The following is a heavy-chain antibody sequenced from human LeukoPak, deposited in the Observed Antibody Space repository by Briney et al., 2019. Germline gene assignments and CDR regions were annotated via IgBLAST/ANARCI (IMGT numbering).Heavy chain of an antibody. CDR2: ITSRGNT. J-gene: IGHJ4*02. D-gene: IGHD7-27*01. Sequence: GGSLRLSCAASGFTFSSYSMNWVRQAPGQGLEWVSSITSRGNTFYADSVKGRFTISRDNAKNSLYLQMNSLRAEDTAVYYCARDLTRDDCWGQGTLVTVSS. CDR3: ARDLTRDDC. V-gene: IGHV3-21*01. CDR1: GFTFSSYS.